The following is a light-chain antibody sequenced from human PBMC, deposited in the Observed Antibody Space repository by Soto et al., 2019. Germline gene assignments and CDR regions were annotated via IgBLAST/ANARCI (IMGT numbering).Light chain of an antibody. V-gene: IGKV3-11*01. CDR1: QSVSSY. CDR2: DAS. J-gene: IGKJ1*01. Sequence: EIVLTQSPATLSLSPGERATLSCRASQSVSSYLAWYQQKPGQAPRLLIYDASNRATGIPARLSGSGSGTDFTLTISSLEPEDFAVYYCQQRSNWPRTFGQGTKVDIK. CDR3: QQRSNWPRT.